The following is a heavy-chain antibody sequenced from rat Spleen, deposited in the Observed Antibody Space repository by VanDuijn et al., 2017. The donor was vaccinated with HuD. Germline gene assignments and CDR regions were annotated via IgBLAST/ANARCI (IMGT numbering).Heavy chain of an antibody. CDR2: ISTSGGST. J-gene: IGHJ3*01. CDR3: TRVNSGYDWFAY. D-gene: IGHD4-3*01. CDR1: GFTFSSFP. V-gene: IGHV5-46*01. Sequence: EVQLVESGGGLVQPGRSMKLSCAASGFTFSSFPMAWVRQAPTKGLEWVATISTSGGSTYYRDSVKGRFTISRDNAKSTLYLQMNSLRSEDTATYYCTRVNSGYDWFAYWGQGTLVTVSS.